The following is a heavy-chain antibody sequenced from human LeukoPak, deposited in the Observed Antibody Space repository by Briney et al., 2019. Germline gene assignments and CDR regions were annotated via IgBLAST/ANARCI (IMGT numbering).Heavy chain of an antibody. D-gene: IGHD3-3*02. V-gene: IGHV3-30*02. CDR3: AKDFSPSISYYYYMDV. CDR2: IRYDGSNK. Sequence: GGALTLSRAASGFTFISYGMHWVRQAPGRELEGVAFIRYDGSNKYYADPVKGRFTISRDNSKNTLYLQMNSLRAEDTAVYYCAKDFSPSISYYYYMDVWGKGTTVTISS. CDR1: GFTFISYG. J-gene: IGHJ6*03.